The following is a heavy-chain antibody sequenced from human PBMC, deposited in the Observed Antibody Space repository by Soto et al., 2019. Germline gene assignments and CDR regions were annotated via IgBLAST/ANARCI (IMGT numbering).Heavy chain of an antibody. CDR1: GGTFSSYA. CDR3: APYYDSSGYYDHFFDY. CDR2: IIPIFGTA. V-gene: IGHV1-69*01. D-gene: IGHD3-22*01. J-gene: IGHJ4*02. Sequence: QVQLVQSGAEVKKPGSSVKVSCKASGGTFSSYAISWVRQAPGQGLEWMGGIIPIFGTANYAQKFQGRVTITADESTSTGYMELSSLRSEDTAVYYCAPYYDSSGYYDHFFDYWGQGTLVTVSS.